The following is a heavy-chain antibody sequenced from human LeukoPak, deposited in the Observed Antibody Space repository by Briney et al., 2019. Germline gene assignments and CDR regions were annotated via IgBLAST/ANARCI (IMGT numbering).Heavy chain of an antibody. D-gene: IGHD4-23*01. CDR1: GFTFSSYE. CDR2: ISSSGSTI. Sequence: PVGSLRLSCAASGFTFSSYEMNWVRQAPGKGLEWVSYISSSGSTIYYADSVKGRFTISRDNAKNSLYLQMNSLRAEDTAVYYCARMTMVVTLFDYWGQGTLVTVSS. V-gene: IGHV3-48*03. CDR3: ARMTMVVTLFDY. J-gene: IGHJ4*02.